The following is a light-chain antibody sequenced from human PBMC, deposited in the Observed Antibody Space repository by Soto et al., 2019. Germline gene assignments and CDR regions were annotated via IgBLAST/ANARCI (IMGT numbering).Light chain of an antibody. CDR1: QSVSSY. Sequence: EIVLTQSPATLSLSPGERATLSCGASQSVSSYLAWYQQKPGQAPRLLIYDASNRATGIPARFSGSGSGTDFNLTISSLEPEDFAVYYCQQYGSSPTFGQGTKVDIK. V-gene: IGKV3-11*01. J-gene: IGKJ1*01. CDR3: QQYGSSPT. CDR2: DAS.